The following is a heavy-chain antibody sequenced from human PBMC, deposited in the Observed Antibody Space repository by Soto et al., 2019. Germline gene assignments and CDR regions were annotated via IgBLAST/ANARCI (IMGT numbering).Heavy chain of an antibody. D-gene: IGHD3-3*01. CDR1: GGSMSSYY. CDR3: ARGQRFSDWFDP. J-gene: IGHJ5*02. CDR2: VYSSGGT. V-gene: IGHV4-4*07. Sequence: SETLSLTCTVSGGSMSSYYWTWIRQPAGKGLEWIGRVYSSGGTHYNPSLKSRVTISLDTSKNQFSLRLLSVTDADTAVYYCARGQRFSDWFDPWGQGTLVTSPQ.